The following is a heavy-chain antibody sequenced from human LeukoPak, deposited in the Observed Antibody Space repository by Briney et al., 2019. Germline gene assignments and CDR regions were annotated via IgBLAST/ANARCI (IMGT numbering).Heavy chain of an antibody. J-gene: IGHJ4*02. CDR2: IRYDGSNK. V-gene: IGHV3-30*02. CDR3: ARDNDGHYYFDY. D-gene: IGHD4-17*01. CDR1: GFTFSSYG. Sequence: GGSLRLSCAASGFTFSSYGMHWVRQAPGKGLEWVAFIRYDGSNKYYADSVKGRFTISRDNAKNSLYLQMNSLRAEDTAVYYCARDNDGHYYFDYWGQGTLVTVSS.